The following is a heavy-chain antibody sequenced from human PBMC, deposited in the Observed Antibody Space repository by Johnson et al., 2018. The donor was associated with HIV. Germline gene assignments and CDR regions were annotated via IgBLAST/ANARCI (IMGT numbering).Heavy chain of an antibody. CDR1: EFTFSTFSRNA. CDR2: ISYDGTNT. Sequence: QVQLVESGGGVVQPGRSLRLSCAASEFTFSTFSRNAMHWVRQAPGKGLEWVAVISYDGTNTYYADSVRGRFTISRDYSRNTVSLQMIILRPKDTAMYYCASGVTARAPLLIWGQGTMVTVSS. V-gene: IGHV3-30*14. D-gene: IGHD6-6*01. CDR3: ASGVTARAPLLI. J-gene: IGHJ3*02.